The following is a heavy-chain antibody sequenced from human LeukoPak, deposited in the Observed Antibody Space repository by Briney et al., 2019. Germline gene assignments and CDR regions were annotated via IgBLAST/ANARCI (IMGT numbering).Heavy chain of an antibody. J-gene: IGHJ3*01. Sequence: PGGSLRLSCAASGFTFSSYAMSWVRQAPGKGLEWVSVIYTGGSTYNADSVKGRFTISRDNSKNTLYLQMNSLRAEDTAVYYCATGWNDAFDFWGQGTTVTVSS. CDR1: GFTFSSYA. CDR2: IYTGGST. V-gene: IGHV3-53*01. CDR3: ATGWNDAFDF. D-gene: IGHD1-1*01.